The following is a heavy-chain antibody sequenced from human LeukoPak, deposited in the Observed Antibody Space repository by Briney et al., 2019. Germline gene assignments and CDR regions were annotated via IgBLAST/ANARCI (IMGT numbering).Heavy chain of an antibody. CDR3: AREQNSSGWFSYYYYYYMDV. CDR1: GDSISSGDYY. J-gene: IGHJ6*03. V-gene: IGHV4-61*02. CDR2: IYTSGST. D-gene: IGHD6-19*01. Sequence: PSETLSLTCTVSGDSISSGDYYWSWIRQPAGKGLEWIGRIYTSGSTNYNPSLKSRVTMSVDTSKNQFSLKLSSVTAADTAVYYCAREQNSSGWFSYYYYYYMDVWGKGTTVTISS.